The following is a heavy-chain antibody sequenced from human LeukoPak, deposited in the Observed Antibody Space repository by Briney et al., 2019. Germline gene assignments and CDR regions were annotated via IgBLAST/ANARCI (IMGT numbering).Heavy chain of an antibody. Sequence: ASVKVSCKASGYTFTSYDINWVRPATGQGLEWMGWMNPNSGNTGYAQKFQGRVTITRNTSISTAYMELSSLRSEDTAVYYCARSQGLRLERDWGQGTLVTVSS. CDR1: GYTFTSYD. D-gene: IGHD1-1*01. CDR3: ARSQGLRLERD. J-gene: IGHJ4*02. V-gene: IGHV1-8*03. CDR2: MNPNSGNT.